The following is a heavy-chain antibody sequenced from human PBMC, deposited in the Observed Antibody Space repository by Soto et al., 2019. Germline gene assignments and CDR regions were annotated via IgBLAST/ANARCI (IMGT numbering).Heavy chain of an antibody. V-gene: IGHV1-46*01. CDR3: ARVHSSGHYNLAY. D-gene: IGHD1-26*01. CDR2: INPTSGSR. J-gene: IGHJ4*02. Sequence: QVQLVQSGAEVKKPGASVKVYCKASGYTFTNYYIHWVRQAPGQGLEWMGIINPTSGSRIYAPKFQRGVPMPTHTSTSTVYLELSSLTSEDTAVYFCARVHSSGHYNLAYWGQGTLVTVSS. CDR1: GYTFTNYY.